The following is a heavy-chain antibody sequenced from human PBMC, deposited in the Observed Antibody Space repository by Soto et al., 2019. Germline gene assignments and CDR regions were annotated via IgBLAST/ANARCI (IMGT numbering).Heavy chain of an antibody. Sequence: EMQLSEFGGGLVRPGGSLRLSCGGAGFTFSGSAVSCVRLAPGRVLEWVSGISGGGSTEYADSVKGRFGISRDNSKDTVYLYMNSLRDDDTAVYYCARQKGDIVARPPDHWGQGILVTVSS. CDR1: GFTFSGSA. CDR2: ISGGGST. J-gene: IGHJ4*02. D-gene: IGHD5-12*01. V-gene: IGHV3-23*01. CDR3: ARQKGDIVARPPDH.